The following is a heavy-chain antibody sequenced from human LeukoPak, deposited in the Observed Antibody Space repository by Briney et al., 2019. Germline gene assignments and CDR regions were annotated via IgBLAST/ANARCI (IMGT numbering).Heavy chain of an antibody. D-gene: IGHD4-17*01. Sequence: ASPKLSCKPSGYTFTSYDINWGRQATGQGLEWMEWMNPNIGKTGYAQKFQGRVTMARNNSISTAYMELSSLRSEDTAVYYWARGRRGDYGVYWGQGTLVTVSS. CDR1: GYTFTSYD. J-gene: IGHJ4*02. CDR3: ARGRRGDYGVY. V-gene: IGHV1-8*01. CDR2: MNPNIGKT.